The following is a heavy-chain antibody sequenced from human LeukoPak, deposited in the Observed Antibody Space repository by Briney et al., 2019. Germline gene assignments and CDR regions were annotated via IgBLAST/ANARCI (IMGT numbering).Heavy chain of an antibody. CDR3: ARAPSEIGGYYPEYFRH. Sequence: GGSLRLSCAASGFTFSSYWMHWVRQAPGKGLVWVSRIKSDGSTNYADSVKGRSTISRDNAKNTVSLQMNSLRTEDTGVYYCARAPSEIGGYYPEYFRHWGQGTLVTVTS. CDR2: IKSDGST. V-gene: IGHV3-74*01. CDR1: GFTFSSYW. J-gene: IGHJ1*01. D-gene: IGHD3-22*01.